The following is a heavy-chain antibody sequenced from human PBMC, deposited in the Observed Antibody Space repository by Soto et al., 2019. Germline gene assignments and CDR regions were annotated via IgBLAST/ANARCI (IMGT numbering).Heavy chain of an antibody. CDR3: ESQRPMIVVVPGY. D-gene: IGHD3-22*01. Sequence: GGSLRLSCAASGFTFSSYAMHWVRQAPGKGLEWVSFISYDGSNKYYADSVKGRFTISRDNSKNTLYLQMNSLRAEDTAVYYCESQRPMIVVVPGYWGHGYPVNVS. V-gene: IGHV3-30-3*01. CDR1: GFTFSSYA. J-gene: IGHJ4*03. CDR2: ISYDGSNK.